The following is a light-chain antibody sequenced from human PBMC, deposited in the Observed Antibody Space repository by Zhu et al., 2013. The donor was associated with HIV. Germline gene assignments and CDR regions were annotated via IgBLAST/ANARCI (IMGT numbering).Light chain of an antibody. CDR2: EAS. CDR3: QQYGSSPPAST. V-gene: IGKV3-20*01. J-gene: IGKJ2*01. Sequence: EIVLTQSPGTLSLSPGDRGTLSCRASQYVNNKFLAWYQQKPGQAPRLLIFEASIRATGIPDRFSGSGSGTDFALTISRLEPEDFAVYYCQQYGSSPPASTFGQGTRLEIK. CDR1: QYVNNKF.